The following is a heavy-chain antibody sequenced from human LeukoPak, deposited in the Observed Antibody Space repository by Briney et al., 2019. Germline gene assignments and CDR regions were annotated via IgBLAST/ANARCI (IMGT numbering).Heavy chain of an antibody. D-gene: IGHD3-3*01. J-gene: IGHJ4*01. V-gene: IGHV3-74*01. CDR3: ARAPPDFGFDY. CDR2: VNIDGSST. Sequence: GGSLRLSCAASGFTFSIYWMLCVRQAPGKGLVWVSRVNIDGSSTSCADSVKGRFTISRDNAKLTLYLQMNSLRDEDTAVYYCARAPPDFGFDYWGHGTLVTVSP. CDR1: GFTFSIYW.